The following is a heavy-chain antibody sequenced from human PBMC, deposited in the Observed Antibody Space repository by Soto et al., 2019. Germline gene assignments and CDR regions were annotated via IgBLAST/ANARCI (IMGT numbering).Heavy chain of an antibody. CDR3: AREGYDRGVADY. D-gene: IGHD3-22*01. Sequence: PSETLSLTCTVSGGSISSGGYYWSRIRQHPGKGLEWIGYIYYSGSTYYNPSLKSRVTISVDTSKNQFSLKLSSVTAADTAVYYCAREGYDRGVADYWGQGTLVTVSS. J-gene: IGHJ4*02. V-gene: IGHV4-31*03. CDR1: GGSISSGGYY. CDR2: IYYSGST.